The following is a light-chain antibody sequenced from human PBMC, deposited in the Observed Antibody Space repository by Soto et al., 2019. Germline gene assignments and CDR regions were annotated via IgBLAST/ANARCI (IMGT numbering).Light chain of an antibody. CDR2: GAS. CDR1: QSVRSN. J-gene: IGKJ5*01. Sequence: EVVMTQSPATLSVSPGERVTLSCRASQSVRSNLAWYQQKPGQSPRLLIYGASTRATGIPARFSGSGSGTEITLTISSLQSEDFAVYYCQQYNNWPPSTFGQGTRLEIK. V-gene: IGKV3-15*01. CDR3: QQYNNWPPST.